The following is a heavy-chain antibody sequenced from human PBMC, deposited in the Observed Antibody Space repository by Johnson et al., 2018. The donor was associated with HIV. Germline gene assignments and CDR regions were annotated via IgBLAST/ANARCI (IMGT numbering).Heavy chain of an antibody. J-gene: IGHJ3*02. D-gene: IGHD6-13*01. CDR1: GFTFSSYA. CDR2: ISYDGSNK. V-gene: IGHV3-30-3*02. CDR3: AKLPSRIGPSDI. Sequence: QMQLVESGGGVVQPGRSLRLSCAASGFTFSSYAMHWVRQAPGKGLEWVAVISYDGSNKYYADSVQRRFTISRDNSKNTLYLQMNSLRVEDTALYYCAKLPSRIGPSDIWGQGTMVTVSS.